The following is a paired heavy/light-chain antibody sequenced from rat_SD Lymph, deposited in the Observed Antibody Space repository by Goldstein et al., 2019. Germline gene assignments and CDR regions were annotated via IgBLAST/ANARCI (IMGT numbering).Heavy chain of an antibody. J-gene: IGHJ2*01. CDR3: TGQLYY. V-gene: IGHV2-1*01. Sequence: QVQLKESGPGLVQPSQTLSLTCTVSGFSLTSNSVHWVRQPPGKGLEWVGAIWSGGSTDYNSALKSRLSISRDTSKSQVFLKMNSLQTEDTAIYFCTGQLYYWGQGVMVTVSS. CDR2: IWSGGST. D-gene: IGHD1-2*01. CDR1: GFSLTSNS.
Light chain of an antibody. CDR2: GAT. Sequence: DIQMTQSPSSLPASLGDRVTITCRASQDIGNYLRWFQQKPGKSPRLMIYGATNLANGVPSRFSGSRSGSDYSLTINSLESEDMAIYYCLQHNEYPPTFGSGTKLEIK. V-gene: IGKV14S18*01. J-gene: IGKJ5*01. CDR3: LQHNEYPPT. CDR1: QDIGNY.